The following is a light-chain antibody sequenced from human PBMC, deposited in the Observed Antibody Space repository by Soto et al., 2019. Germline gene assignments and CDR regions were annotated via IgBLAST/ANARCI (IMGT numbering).Light chain of an antibody. CDR2: GNS. Sequence: QALLTQPPSVSGAPGQRVTISCTGSSSNIGAGYDVHWYQQLPGTAPKLLIYGNSNRPSGVPDRFSGSKSGTSASLAITGLQAEDEADYYCQSYDSSLNDVVFGGGTKVTVL. J-gene: IGLJ2*01. CDR3: QSYDSSLNDVV. V-gene: IGLV1-40*01. CDR1: SSNIGAGYD.